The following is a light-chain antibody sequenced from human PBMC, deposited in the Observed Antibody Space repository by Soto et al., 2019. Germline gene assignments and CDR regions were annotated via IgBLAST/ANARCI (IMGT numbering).Light chain of an antibody. Sequence: QSVLTQPASVSGSPGQSITISCTGTSSDAGSYNFVSWYQQHPGKAPKVMIYEDSKRPAGVANRISGSKSGNTASLTISGLQAEDEADYYCCSYASSSTYWVFGGGTKLTVL. CDR1: SSDAGSYNF. J-gene: IGLJ3*02. CDR2: EDS. V-gene: IGLV2-23*01. CDR3: CSYASSSTYWV.